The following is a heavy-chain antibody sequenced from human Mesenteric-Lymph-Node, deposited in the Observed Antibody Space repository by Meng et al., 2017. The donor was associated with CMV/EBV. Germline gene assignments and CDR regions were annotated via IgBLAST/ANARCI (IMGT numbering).Heavy chain of an antibody. CDR1: RYNYTNNA. V-gene: IGHV1-3*01. Sequence: SRYNYTNNAMHWVRQAPGQRLEWMGWINAGNGNTEYSQNFQGRVTITSDTSATTVYMELSSLTSEDTAVYYCAGIYGSGSYRWFDPWGQGTLVTVSS. J-gene: IGHJ5*02. CDR2: INAGNGNT. CDR3: AGIYGSGSYRWFDP. D-gene: IGHD3-10*01.